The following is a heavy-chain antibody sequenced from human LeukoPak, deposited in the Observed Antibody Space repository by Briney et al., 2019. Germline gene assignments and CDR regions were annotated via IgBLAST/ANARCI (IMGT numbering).Heavy chain of an antibody. CDR2: INHDATDI. CDR3: ARADTSGWTPIDY. Sequence: PGGSLRLSCAASGFTFSSYVMHWVRQVPGKGLVWVSRINHDATDITYADSVKGRFTISRDNAKNSLYLQMNSLRAEDTAVYYCARADTSGWTPIDYWGQGTLVTVSS. CDR1: GFTFSSYV. D-gene: IGHD6-19*01. J-gene: IGHJ4*02. V-gene: IGHV3-74*01.